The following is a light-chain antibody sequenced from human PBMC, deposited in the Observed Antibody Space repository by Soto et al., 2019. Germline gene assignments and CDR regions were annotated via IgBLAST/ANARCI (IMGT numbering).Light chain of an antibody. CDR3: QQYNNWPRT. Sequence: EIVMTQSPATLSVSPGERATFSCRASQSVSSNLAWYQQKPGQAPRLLIYGASTRATGIPARFSGSGSGTEFTLTISSLQSEDFAVYYCQQYNNWPRTFGQGTKVEI. J-gene: IGKJ1*01. CDR2: GAS. V-gene: IGKV3-15*01. CDR1: QSVSSN.